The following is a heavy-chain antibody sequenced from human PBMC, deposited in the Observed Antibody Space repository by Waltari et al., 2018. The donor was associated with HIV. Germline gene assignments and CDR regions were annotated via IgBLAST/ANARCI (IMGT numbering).Heavy chain of an antibody. D-gene: IGHD3-10*01. CDR3: ARVTSFMVRGGFGWSWFDP. Sequence: QVQLQESGPGLVKPSQTLSLTCTVSGGSISSGSYYWSWIRQPAGKGLEWSGRVYTSGSTNYKPSLKSRVTISGDTPKNQVSLKLSSGTAADTAVYYCARVTSFMVRGGFGWSWFDPWGQGTLVTVSS. V-gene: IGHV4-61*02. CDR1: GGSISSGSYY. J-gene: IGHJ5*02. CDR2: VYTSGST.